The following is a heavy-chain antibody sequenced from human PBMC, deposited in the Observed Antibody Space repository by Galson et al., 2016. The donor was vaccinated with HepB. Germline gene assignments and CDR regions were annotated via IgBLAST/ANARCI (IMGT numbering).Heavy chain of an antibody. D-gene: IGHD6-13*01. CDR1: GGTFSSYA. CDR2: TVPMVGTV. V-gene: IGHV1-69*13. CDR3: ARSGTAWYEGLSY. Sequence: SVKVSCKASGGTFSSYAISWVRQAPGHGLEWMGGTVPMVGTVHYAQKFQGRVTITAGESTGTAYMELSSLRSEDTAVYYCARSGTAWYEGLSYWGQGTLVTVSS. J-gene: IGHJ4*02.